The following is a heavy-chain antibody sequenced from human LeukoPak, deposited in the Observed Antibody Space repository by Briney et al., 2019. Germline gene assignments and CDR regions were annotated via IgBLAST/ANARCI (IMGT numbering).Heavy chain of an antibody. Sequence: SGTLSLTCGVSGGSITSTNWWCWVRQPPGQGLEWIGEISLSGLTNYNPSLKSRVTMALDKSKNHLSLDLTSVTAADTAVYYCSRENGAFSPFGYWGQGTLVTVPS. V-gene: IGHV4-4*02. CDR3: SRENGAFSPFGY. J-gene: IGHJ4*02. CDR1: GGSITSTNW. CDR2: ISLSGLT. D-gene: IGHD2-8*01.